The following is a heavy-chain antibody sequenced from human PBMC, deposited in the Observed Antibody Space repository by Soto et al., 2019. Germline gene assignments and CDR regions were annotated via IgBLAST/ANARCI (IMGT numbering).Heavy chain of an antibody. J-gene: IGHJ6*02. D-gene: IGHD3-3*01. Sequence: PSETLSLTCAVSGGSISSSNWWCWVRQPPGKGLEWIGEIYHSGSTNYNPSLKSRVTISVDKSKNQFSLKLSSVTAADTAVYYCARVRFFFWLLPHYYYCMDFWGQGIMVTVSS. CDR3: ARVRFFFWLLPHYYYCMDF. V-gene: IGHV4-4*02. CDR1: GGSISSSNW. CDR2: IYHSGST.